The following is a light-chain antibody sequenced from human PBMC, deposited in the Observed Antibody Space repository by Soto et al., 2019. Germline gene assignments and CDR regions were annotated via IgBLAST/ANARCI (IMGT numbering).Light chain of an antibody. CDR1: RSIINS. J-gene: IGKJ1*01. V-gene: IGKV1-39*01. CDR2: SAS. CDR3: QQSFTTPCT. Sequence: DIQLTQSPSSLSASIGDRVTITCRASRSIINSLNWYQQKPGQGPELLVSSASTLPNGLSPRFSCAGSGTHFTLTISSLQPDDCGSYYCQQSFTTPCTFGQGTRVEI.